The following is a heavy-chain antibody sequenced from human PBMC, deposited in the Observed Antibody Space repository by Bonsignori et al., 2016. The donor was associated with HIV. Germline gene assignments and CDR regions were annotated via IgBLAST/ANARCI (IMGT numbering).Heavy chain of an antibody. D-gene: IGHD3-10*01. CDR2: IRSKANSYAT. Sequence: VRQMPGKGLEWVGRIRSKANSYATAYAASVKGRFTISRDDSKNTAYLQMNSLKTEDTAVYYCTRPGNAFDIWGQGTMVTVSS. V-gene: IGHV3-73*01. J-gene: IGHJ3*02. CDR3: TRPGNAFDI.